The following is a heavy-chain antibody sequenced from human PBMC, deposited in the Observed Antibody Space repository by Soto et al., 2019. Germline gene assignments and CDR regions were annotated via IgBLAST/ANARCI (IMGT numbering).Heavy chain of an antibody. CDR1: GFTFTNYW. CDR3: GTVFEK. J-gene: IGHJ3*02. CDR2: IDNHGDDT. V-gene: IGHV3-74*01. Sequence: EVQVVESGGGLVQPGGSLSLSCAASGFTFTNYWMHWVRQVPGEGLVWVSRIDNHGDDTSYADFVKGRFTISRDNAKNTLYLQMNNLTVEDTAIYYCGTVFEKWGQGTMVTVSS.